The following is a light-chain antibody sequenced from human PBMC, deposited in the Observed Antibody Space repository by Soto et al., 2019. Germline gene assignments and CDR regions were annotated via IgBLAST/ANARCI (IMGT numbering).Light chain of an antibody. Sequence: EIVLTQSPGTLSFSPGEKDTLSCRASQSITNNYLAWYQQKAGQVPRLLLYGASTRPTGIPDRFSGSGPGTDFTLTITRLEPDDFAVYYCQHYGSSPRTFGQGTKV. CDR2: GAS. V-gene: IGKV3-20*01. CDR3: QHYGSSPRT. CDR1: QSITNNY. J-gene: IGKJ1*01.